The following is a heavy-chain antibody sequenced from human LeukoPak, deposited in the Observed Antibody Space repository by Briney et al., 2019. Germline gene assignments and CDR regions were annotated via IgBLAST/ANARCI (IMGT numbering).Heavy chain of an antibody. V-gene: IGHV1-69*04. D-gene: IGHD6-13*01. CDR3: ARDMKRDIAAAGILVY. Sequence: SVKVSCKASGGTFSSYAISWVRQAPGQGLEWMGRIIPILGIVNYAQKFQGRVTITADKSTSTAYMELSSLRSEDTAVYYCARDMKRDIAAAGILVYWGQGTLVTVSS. J-gene: IGHJ4*02. CDR1: GGTFSSYA. CDR2: IIPILGIV.